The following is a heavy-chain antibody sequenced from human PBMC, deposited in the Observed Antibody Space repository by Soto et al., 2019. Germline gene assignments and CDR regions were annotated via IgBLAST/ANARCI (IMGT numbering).Heavy chain of an antibody. D-gene: IGHD3-16*01. Sequence: GESLKISCXGSGYSFTSYWISWVRQMPGKGLEWMGRIDPSDSYTNYSPSFQGHVTISADKSISTAYLQWSSLKASDTAMYYCARVDGYNLWGSYGMDVWGQGTTVTVSS. CDR3: ARVDGYNLWGSYGMDV. CDR2: IDPSDSYT. J-gene: IGHJ6*02. V-gene: IGHV5-10-1*01. CDR1: GYSFTSYW.